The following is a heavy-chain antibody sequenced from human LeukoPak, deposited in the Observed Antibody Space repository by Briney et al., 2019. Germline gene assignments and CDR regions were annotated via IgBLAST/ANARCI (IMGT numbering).Heavy chain of an antibody. D-gene: IGHD3-22*01. CDR1: GGTFSSYA. V-gene: IGHV1-69*13. CDR2: IIPIFGTA. J-gene: IGHJ4*02. Sequence: GASVKVSCKASGGTFSSYAISWVRQAPGQGLEWMGGIIPIFGTANYAQKFQGRVTITADESTSTAYMELSSLRSEDTAVYYCARGHTQAAYYYDSSGYYPPLDYWGQGTLVTVSS. CDR3: ARGHTQAAYYYDSSGYYPPLDY.